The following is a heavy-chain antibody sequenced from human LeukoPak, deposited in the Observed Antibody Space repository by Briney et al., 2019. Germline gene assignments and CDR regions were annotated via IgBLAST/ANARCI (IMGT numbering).Heavy chain of an antibody. D-gene: IGHD6-19*01. CDR3: ARHGVAVAAYYYGMDV. CDR1: GGSINSYY. CDR2: INYSGST. J-gene: IGHJ6*02. Sequence: PSETLSLTCTVSGGSINSYYWGWIRQPPGKGLEWIGSINYSGSTYYNPSLKSRVTISLDTSKNQFSLKLSSVTAADTAVFYCARHGVAVAAYYYGMDVWGQGTTVTVSS. V-gene: IGHV4-39*01.